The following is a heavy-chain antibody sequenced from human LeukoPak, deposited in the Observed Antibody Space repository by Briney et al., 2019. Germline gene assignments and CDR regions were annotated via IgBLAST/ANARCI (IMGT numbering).Heavy chain of an antibody. CDR3: AALGGSPPFDY. J-gene: IGHJ4*02. V-gene: IGHV1-69*04. CDR1: GGTFSSYA. D-gene: IGHD1-26*01. CDR2: IIPILGIA. Sequence: KISCKASGGTFSSYAISWVRQAPGQGLEWMGRIIPILGIANYAQKFQGRVTITADKSTSTAYMELSSLRSEDTAVYYCAALGGSPPFDYWGQGTLVTVSS.